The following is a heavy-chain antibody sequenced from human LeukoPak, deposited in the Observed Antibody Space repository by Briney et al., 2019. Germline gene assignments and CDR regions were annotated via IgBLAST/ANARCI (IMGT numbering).Heavy chain of an antibody. CDR3: ATVPGDY. CDR1: GFTFSSYE. Sequence: GGSLRLSCAASGFTFSSYEMNRVRQAPGKGLEWVANINQVASEKNYVDSVKGRFTISRDNAKNSLYLQMNSLRAEDTAVYYCATVPGDYWGQGTLVTVSS. D-gene: IGHD3-10*01. V-gene: IGHV3-7*02. J-gene: IGHJ4*02. CDR2: INQVASEK.